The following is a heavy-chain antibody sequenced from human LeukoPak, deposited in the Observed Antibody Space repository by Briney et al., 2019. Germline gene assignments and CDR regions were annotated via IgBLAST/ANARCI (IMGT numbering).Heavy chain of an antibody. D-gene: IGHD3-10*01. J-gene: IGHJ4*02. CDR1: GYTFTSYY. CDR3: ARGYYYGSGKVYFDY. Sequence: ASVKVSCKASGYTFTSYYMHWVRQAPGQGLEWMGWINPNSGGTNYAQKFQGRVTMTRDTSISTAYMELSRLRSDDTAVYYCARGYYYGSGKVYFDYWGQGTLVTVSS. CDR2: INPNSGGT. V-gene: IGHV1-2*02.